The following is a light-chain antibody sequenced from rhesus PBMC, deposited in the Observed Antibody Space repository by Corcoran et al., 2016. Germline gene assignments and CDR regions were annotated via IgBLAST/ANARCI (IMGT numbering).Light chain of an antibody. CDR1: QSVGSN. CDR3: QQYNNWNS. Sequence: ETVVTQSPATLSLSPGERATLSCRASQSVGSNLAWYPQKPGTAPKLLTYASSSRATGIPDRVSGRGSGTDLTLTISSLEPEVVGVYYCQQYNNWNSFGQGTKVEIK. J-gene: IGKJ2*01. V-gene: IGKV3-24*04. CDR2: ASS.